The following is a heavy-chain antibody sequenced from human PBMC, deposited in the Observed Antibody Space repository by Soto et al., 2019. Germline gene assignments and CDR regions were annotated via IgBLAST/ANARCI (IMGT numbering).Heavy chain of an antibody. D-gene: IGHD2-15*01. CDR3: ARGGYCSGGSCYSRPEEYYYYYGMDV. Sequence: PVGSLRLSCAASGFTFSDHYMDWVRQAPGKGLEWVGRTRNKANSYTTEYAASVKGRFTISRDDSKNSLYLQMNSLKTEDTAVYYCARGGYCSGGSCYSRPEEYYYYYGMDVWGQGTTVTVSS. J-gene: IGHJ6*02. CDR2: TRNKANSYTT. CDR1: GFTFSDHY. V-gene: IGHV3-72*01.